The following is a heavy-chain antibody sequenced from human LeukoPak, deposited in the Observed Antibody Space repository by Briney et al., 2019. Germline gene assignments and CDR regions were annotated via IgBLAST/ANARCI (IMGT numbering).Heavy chain of an antibody. CDR1: GFTFDDYA. J-gene: IGHJ5*02. CDR3: AREINKWFDP. V-gene: IGHV3-74*03. Sequence: GGSLRLSCAASGFTFDDYAMHWVRQAPGKGLVWVSRISPDGSTTKNADSVKGRFTISRDNARSTLFLQLNSLRAEDTAVYYCAREINKWFDPWGQGTLVTVSS. CDR2: ISPDGSTT.